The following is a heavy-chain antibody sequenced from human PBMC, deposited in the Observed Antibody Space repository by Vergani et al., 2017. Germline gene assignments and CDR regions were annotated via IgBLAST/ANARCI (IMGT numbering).Heavy chain of an antibody. V-gene: IGHV1-8*01. CDR3: ARELVAGGWYYGMDV. CDR1: GYTLTELS. Sequence: QVQLVQSGAEVKKPGASVKVSCKVSGYTLTELSMHWVRQATGQGLEWMGWMNPNSGNTGYAQKFQGRVTMTRNTSISTAYMELSSLRSEDTAVYYCARELVAGGWYYGMDVWGQGTTVTVSS. J-gene: IGHJ6*02. CDR2: MNPNSGNT. D-gene: IGHD2-15*01.